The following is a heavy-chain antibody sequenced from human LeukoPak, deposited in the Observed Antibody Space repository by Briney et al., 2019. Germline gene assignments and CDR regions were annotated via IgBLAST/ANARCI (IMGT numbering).Heavy chain of an antibody. D-gene: IGHD5-18*01. CDR2: ISSSGSTI. CDR1: GFTFSSYE. CDR3: ATTRSGGSPTWIQLWSPGNYYFDY. J-gene: IGHJ4*02. Sequence: PGGSLRLSCAASGFTFSSYEMNWVRQAPGKGLEWVSYISSSGSTIYYADSVKGRFTISRDNSKNTLYLQMNSLRAEDTAVYYCATTRSGGSPTWIQLWSPGNYYFDYWGQGTLVTVSS. V-gene: IGHV3-48*03.